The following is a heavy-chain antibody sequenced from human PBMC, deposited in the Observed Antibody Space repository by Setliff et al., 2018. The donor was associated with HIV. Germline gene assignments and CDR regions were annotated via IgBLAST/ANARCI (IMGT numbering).Heavy chain of an antibody. CDR1: GESFSGYY. CDR2: INHSGST. V-gene: IGHV4-34*01. Sequence: SETLSLTCAVYGESFSGYYWSWIRQPPGKGLEWMGEINHSGSTNYNPSLKSRVTRSLDTSKNQFSLKLSTVTAADTAVYYCARESPHGGDYILTTYYMDVWGKGTTVTVSS. D-gene: IGHD4-17*01. J-gene: IGHJ6*03. CDR3: ARESPHGGDYILTTYYMDV.